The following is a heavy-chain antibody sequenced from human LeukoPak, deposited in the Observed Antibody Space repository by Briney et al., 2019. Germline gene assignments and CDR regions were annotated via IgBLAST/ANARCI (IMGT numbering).Heavy chain of an antibody. D-gene: IGHD5-18*01. CDR1: GGTFSSYA. CDR2: IIPILGIA. V-gene: IGHV1-69*04. J-gene: IGHJ6*02. Sequence: SVKVSCKASGGTFSSYAISWVRRAPGQVLGWMGRIIPILGIANYAQKFQGRVTITADKSTSTAYMELSSLRSEDTAVYYCARAKSGYSYGNVYYHGMDVWGQGTTVTVSS. CDR3: ARAKSGYSYGNVYYHGMDV.